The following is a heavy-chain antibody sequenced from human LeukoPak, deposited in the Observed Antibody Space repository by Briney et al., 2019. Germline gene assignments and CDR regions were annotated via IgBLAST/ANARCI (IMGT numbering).Heavy chain of an antibody. J-gene: IGHJ4*02. CDR1: GYTFTSAY. CDR2: INPSGGST. V-gene: IGHV1-46*01. D-gene: IGHD3-10*01. CDR3: ARTSGSPAYYFDY. Sequence: ASVKVSCKASGYTFTSAYMNWVRQAPGQGLEWMGIINPSGGSTSYAQKFQGRVTMTRDTSTSTVYMELSSLRSENTAVSYCARTSGSPAYYFDYCGPGTLVTASS.